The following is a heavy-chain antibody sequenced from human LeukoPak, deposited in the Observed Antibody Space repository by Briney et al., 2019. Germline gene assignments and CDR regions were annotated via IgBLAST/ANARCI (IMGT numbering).Heavy chain of an antibody. CDR3: ASLGESITSYYGMDV. Sequence: ASVKVSCKASGYTFTSYAMNWVRQAPGQGLEWMGWISTNTGNPTYAQGFTGRFVFSLDTSVSTAYLQISSLKAEDTAVYYCASLGESITSYYGMDVWGQGTTVTVSS. CDR2: ISTNTGNP. D-gene: IGHD3-10*01. V-gene: IGHV7-4-1*02. J-gene: IGHJ6*02. CDR1: GYTFTSYA.